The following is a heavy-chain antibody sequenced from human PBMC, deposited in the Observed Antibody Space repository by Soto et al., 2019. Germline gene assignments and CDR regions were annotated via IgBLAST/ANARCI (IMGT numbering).Heavy chain of an antibody. CDR2: ISYDGGNT. J-gene: IGHJ6*02. CDR1: GFMFSSYA. Sequence: ESGGGVVQPGGSLRLSCEASGFMFSSYALHWVRQAPGKGLEWLAIISYDGGNTYYADSVKGRFTISRDGSRYTVYLEMDSLRPEDTGVYYCARDPRPSGYDRHMDVWGQGTTVTVS. CDR3: ARDPRPSGYDRHMDV. V-gene: IGHV3-30*17. D-gene: IGHD5-12*01.